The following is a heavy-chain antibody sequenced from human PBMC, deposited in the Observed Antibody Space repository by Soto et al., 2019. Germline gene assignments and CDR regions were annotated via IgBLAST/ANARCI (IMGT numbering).Heavy chain of an antibody. Sequence: ASVEVSCRAPGYTFSDFDINWLRQASGQGPEWMGWMNAKSGDTFFAQRFQGKFNMTWDTSLSTAYMEVGSLTSDDTAMYYCARGNPFNYAGFDVWGQGTTVTVSS. CDR3: ARGNPFNYAGFDV. CDR2: MNAKSGDT. V-gene: IGHV1-8*02. CDR1: GYTFSDFD. J-gene: IGHJ6*02. D-gene: IGHD3-16*01.